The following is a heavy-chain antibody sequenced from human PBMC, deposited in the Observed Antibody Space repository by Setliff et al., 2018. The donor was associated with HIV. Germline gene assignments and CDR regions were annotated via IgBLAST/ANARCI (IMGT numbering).Heavy chain of an antibody. Sequence: ASVKVSCKASGYNFNSYYIYWVRQAPGQGLEWMGVISPSGAVTTYAQKFQGRVTITRKTSISTAFMELSSLRSEDTAVYYCARGYSGHDSYYFDYWGQGTLVTVSS. V-gene: IGHV1-46*02. CDR2: ISPSGAVT. J-gene: IGHJ4*02. CDR3: ARGYSGHDSYYFDY. CDR1: GYNFNSYY. D-gene: IGHD5-12*01.